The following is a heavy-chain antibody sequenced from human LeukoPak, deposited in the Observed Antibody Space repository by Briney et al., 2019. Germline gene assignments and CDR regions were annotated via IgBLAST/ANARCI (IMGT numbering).Heavy chain of an antibody. Sequence: SETLSLTCTLSGLSLSSIYWRWIRQPPGEVREWIEYIYNGGSPDNNPCLKSRVTISVDTSKNQFSLKLTSVTAADTSVYYGATLRDGYEFDYWGQGTLVTVSS. V-gene: IGHV4-59*01. CDR3: ATLRDGYEFDY. CDR2: IYNGGSP. CDR1: GLSLSSIY. J-gene: IGHJ4*02. D-gene: IGHD5-24*01.